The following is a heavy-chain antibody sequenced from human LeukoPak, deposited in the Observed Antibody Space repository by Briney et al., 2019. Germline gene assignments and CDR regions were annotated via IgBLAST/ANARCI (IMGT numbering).Heavy chain of an antibody. J-gene: IGHJ4*02. D-gene: IGHD3-10*01. CDR3: ARYGGSGSYYYYFDY. CDR2: INYSGST. V-gene: IGHV4-59*01. Sequence: PSETLSLTCAASGGSISSYYWSWIRQPPGKGLEWLGYINYSGSTNYNPSLKSRVTISVDTSKNQFSLKLSSVTAADTAVYYCARYGGSGSYYYYFDYWGQGTLVTVSS. CDR1: GGSISSYY.